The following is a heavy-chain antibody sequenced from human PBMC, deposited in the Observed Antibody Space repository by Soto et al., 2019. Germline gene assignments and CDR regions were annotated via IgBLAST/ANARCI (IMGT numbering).Heavy chain of an antibody. CDR3: ARDHNFGFILYAMDV. CDR1: GYTFTSYS. J-gene: IGHJ6*02. D-gene: IGHD2-15*01. CDR2: INPSSGRT. Sequence: ASVKVSCKASGYTFTSYSMHWVRQAPGQGLEWMGIINPSSGRTSYAQNFQGRVTMTSDTSTSIVYMEMSSLKSEDTAVYYCARDHNFGFILYAMDVWGQGTTVTV. V-gene: IGHV1-46*01.